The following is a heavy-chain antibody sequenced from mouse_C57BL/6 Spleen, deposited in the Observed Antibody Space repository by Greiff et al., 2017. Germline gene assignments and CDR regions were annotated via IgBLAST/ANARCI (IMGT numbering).Heavy chain of an antibody. CDR2: IWSDGST. D-gene: IGHD2-4*01. V-gene: IGHV2-6-1*01. Sequence: VQLQESGPGLVAPSQSLSITCTVSGFSLTSYGVHWVRQPPGKGLEWLVVIWSDGSTTYNSALKSRLSISKDNSKSQVFLKMNSLQTDDTAMYYCARHSDDYDGAWFAYWGQGTLVTVSA. CDR1: GFSLTSYG. J-gene: IGHJ3*01. CDR3: ARHSDDYDGAWFAY.